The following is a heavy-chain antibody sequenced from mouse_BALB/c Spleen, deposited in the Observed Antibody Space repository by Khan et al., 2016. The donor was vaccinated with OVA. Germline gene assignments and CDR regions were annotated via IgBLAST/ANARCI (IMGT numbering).Heavy chain of an antibody. CDR1: GFTFSDYG. Sequence: VQLKQSGGGLVQPGGSRKLSCAASGFTFSDYGLAWVRQAPGKGPEWVAFISSLAYSIYYANTVTGRFTISRENAKNTLYLEMSSLRSEDTAMYYCARSWAMDYWGQGTSVTVSS. CDR2: ISSLAYSI. V-gene: IGHV5-15*02. CDR3: ARSWAMDY. J-gene: IGHJ4*01.